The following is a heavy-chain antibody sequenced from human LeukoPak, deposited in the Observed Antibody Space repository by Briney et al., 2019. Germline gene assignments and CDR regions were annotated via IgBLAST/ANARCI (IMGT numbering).Heavy chain of an antibody. D-gene: IGHD3-16*01. Sequence: SQTLSLTCTVSGGSISSAGYYWSWIRQPPGKGLEWIGYIYYSGSTNYNPSLKSRVTISVDTSKNQFSLKLSSVTAADTAVYYCARGGTENFDYWGQGTLVTVSS. V-gene: IGHV4-61*08. CDR2: IYYSGST. CDR3: ARGGTENFDY. J-gene: IGHJ4*02. CDR1: GGSISSAGYY.